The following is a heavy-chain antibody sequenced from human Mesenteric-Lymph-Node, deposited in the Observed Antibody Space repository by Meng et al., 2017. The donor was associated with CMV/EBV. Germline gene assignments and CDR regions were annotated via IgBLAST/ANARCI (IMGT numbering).Heavy chain of an antibody. Sequence: GESLKISCAASGFTFSSYEMNWVRQAPGKGLEWVSYISSSGSTIYYADSVKGRFTISRDNAKNSLYLQMNSLRAEDTAVYYCARVAQLRFLEWYYFDYWGQGTLVTVSS. CDR1: GFTFSSYE. V-gene: IGHV3-48*03. CDR3: ARVAQLRFLEWYYFDY. CDR2: ISSSGSTI. D-gene: IGHD3-3*01. J-gene: IGHJ4*02.